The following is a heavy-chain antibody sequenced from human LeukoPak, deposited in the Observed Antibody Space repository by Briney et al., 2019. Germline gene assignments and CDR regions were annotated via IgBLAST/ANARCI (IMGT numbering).Heavy chain of an antibody. V-gene: IGHV4-30-2*01. CDR2: IYHSGST. J-gene: IGHJ2*01. D-gene: IGHD5-24*01. CDR1: GGSISSGGYY. Sequence: PSETLSLTCTVSGGSISSGGYYWSWIRQPPGKGLEWIGYIYHSGSTYYNPSLKSRVTISVDRSKNQFSLKLSSVTAADTAVYYCARDNRWGQEMATINWYFDLWGRGTLVTVSS. CDR3: ARDNRWGQEMATINWYFDL.